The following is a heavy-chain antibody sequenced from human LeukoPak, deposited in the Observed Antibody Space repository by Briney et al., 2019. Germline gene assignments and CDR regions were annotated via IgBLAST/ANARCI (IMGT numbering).Heavy chain of an antibody. CDR3: ARDAVDTANAV. V-gene: IGHV3-74*01. Sequence: SGGSLRLSCAASGFTFTTYWMHWVRQAPGKGLVWVLHINSDGSITSYADSVKGRFTISRDNAKNTLYLQMNSLRAEDTAVYYCARDAVDTANAVWGQGTTVTVSS. D-gene: IGHD5-18*01. CDR2: INSDGSIT. CDR1: GFTFTTYW. J-gene: IGHJ6*02.